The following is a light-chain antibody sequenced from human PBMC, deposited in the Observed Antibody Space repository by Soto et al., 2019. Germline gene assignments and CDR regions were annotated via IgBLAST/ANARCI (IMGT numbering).Light chain of an antibody. V-gene: IGKV3-20*01. CDR3: QQYDSSWT. CDR1: QSVPSNF. J-gene: IGKJ1*01. CDR2: GVS. Sequence: EIVLTQSPGTLSLSPGERATLSCRASQSVPSNFLAWYQQKPGQAPILLIYGVSRRATGIPDRFSGSGSGTDSTLTISRLEPEDFAVYYCQQYDSSWTFGQGTKVEIK.